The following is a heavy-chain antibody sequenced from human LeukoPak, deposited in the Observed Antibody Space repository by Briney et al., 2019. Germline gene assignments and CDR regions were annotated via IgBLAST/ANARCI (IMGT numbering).Heavy chain of an antibody. J-gene: IGHJ4*02. V-gene: IGHV5-51*01. CDR3: ARHQCSGGSCYPTEDY. D-gene: IGHD2-15*01. CDR2: IYPGDSDT. CDR1: GYSFTSYW. Sequence: GESLKTSCKGSGYSFTSYWIGWVRQMPGKGLAWMGIIYPGDSDTRYSPSFQGQVTISADKSISTAYLQWSSLKASDTAMYYCARHQCSGGSCYPTEDYWGQGTLVTVSS.